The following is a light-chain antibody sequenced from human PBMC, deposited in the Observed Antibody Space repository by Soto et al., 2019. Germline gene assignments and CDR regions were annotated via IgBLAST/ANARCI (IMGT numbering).Light chain of an antibody. CDR2: DVS. V-gene: IGLV2-14*01. Sequence: LTQPASVSGSPGQSITISCTGTSGDVAGYNYVSWFQQHPGKAPKLMIFDVSNRPSGVSNRFSGSKSGNTASLTISGLQAEDEADYYCSSYTSSSTLGYVFGTGTKVTVL. CDR3: SSYTSSSTLGYV. J-gene: IGLJ1*01. CDR1: SGDVAGYNY.